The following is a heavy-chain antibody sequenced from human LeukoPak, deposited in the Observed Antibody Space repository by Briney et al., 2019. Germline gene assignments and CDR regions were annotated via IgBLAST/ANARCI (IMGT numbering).Heavy chain of an antibody. CDR3: ARRQTYFDY. CDR2: IYYSGST. Sequence: SETLSLTCTVSGGSISPYFWSWIRQPPGKGLEWIGYIYYSGSTNYNRSLKSRVTISVDTSKNQFSLKLSSVTAADTAVYYCARRQTYFDYWGQGTLVTVSS. J-gene: IGHJ4*02. CDR1: GGSISPYF. V-gene: IGHV4-59*08.